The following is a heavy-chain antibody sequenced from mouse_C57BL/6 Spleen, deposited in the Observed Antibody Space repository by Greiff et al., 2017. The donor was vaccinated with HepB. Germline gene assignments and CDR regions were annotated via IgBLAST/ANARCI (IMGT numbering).Heavy chain of an antibody. Sequence: VQLQQPGAELVKPGASVKLSCKASGYTFTSYWLQWVKQRPGQGLEWIGEIDPSDSYTNYNQKFKGKATLTVDTSSSTASMQLSSLKSEDSAVYYCARVYYDYSWFAYWGQGTLVTVSA. J-gene: IGHJ3*01. D-gene: IGHD2-4*01. CDR1: GYTFTSYW. CDR3: ARVYYDYSWFAY. CDR2: IDPSDSYT. V-gene: IGHV1-50*01.